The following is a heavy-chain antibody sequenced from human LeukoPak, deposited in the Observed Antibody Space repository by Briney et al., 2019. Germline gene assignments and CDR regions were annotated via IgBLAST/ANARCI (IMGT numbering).Heavy chain of an antibody. CDR3: AGSLGYCTSNVSYLKY. CDR1: GGSISSGSYY. Sequence: SETLSLTCTVSGGSISSGSYYWSWIRQPAGKGLEWIGRIYTSGSTNYNPSLKSRVTISVDTSKNQFSLKLSSVTAADTAVYYCAGSLGYCTSNVSYLKYWGQGTLVTVSS. V-gene: IGHV4-61*02. J-gene: IGHJ4*02. D-gene: IGHD2-2*01. CDR2: IYTSGST.